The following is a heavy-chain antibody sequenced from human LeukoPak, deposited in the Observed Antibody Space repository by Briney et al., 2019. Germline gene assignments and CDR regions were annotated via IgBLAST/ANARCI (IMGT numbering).Heavy chain of an antibody. J-gene: IGHJ4*02. V-gene: IGHV3-23*01. CDR1: GVTLRNYA. D-gene: IGHD2-2*01. CDR2: ISGDGEST. CDR3: AKDRDCSSTGCYVFAN. Sequence: WVSLRLSCSASGVTLRNYAMTWIRQAPGKGLQGGSVISGDGESTYYADSVRGRFTISRDNSKNTMYLQMNNLRAEDTAIYYCAKDRDCSSTGCYVFANWGQGTLVTVSS.